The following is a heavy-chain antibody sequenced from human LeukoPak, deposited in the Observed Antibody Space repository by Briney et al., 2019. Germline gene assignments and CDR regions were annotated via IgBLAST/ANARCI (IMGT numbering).Heavy chain of an antibody. Sequence: GGSLRLSCAASGFSFSGYSMNWVRQAPGQGLEWVSSIAGSGGYIHYAESVKGRFTISRDNAKNSLYLQMNSLRAEDTAVYYCARFRLPNTNMLTGYYYYPDNWGQGTLVTVSS. J-gene: IGHJ4*02. CDR2: IAGSGGYI. V-gene: IGHV3-21*01. D-gene: IGHD3-9*01. CDR1: GFSFSGYS. CDR3: ARFRLPNTNMLTGYYYYPDN.